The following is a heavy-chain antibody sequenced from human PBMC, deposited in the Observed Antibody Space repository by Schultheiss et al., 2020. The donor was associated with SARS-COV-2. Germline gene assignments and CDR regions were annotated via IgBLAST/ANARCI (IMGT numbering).Heavy chain of an antibody. CDR2: ISYDGSKE. Sequence: GGSLRLSCAASGFTFSSYGMHWVRQAPGKGLDWVAVISYDGSKEYYADSVKGRFTISRDNAKNTLYLQMNSLRAEDTAVYYCTVADIVATIRSDYWGQGTLVTVSS. D-gene: IGHD5-12*01. CDR3: TVADIVATIRSDY. J-gene: IGHJ4*02. V-gene: IGHV3-33*05. CDR1: GFTFSSYG.